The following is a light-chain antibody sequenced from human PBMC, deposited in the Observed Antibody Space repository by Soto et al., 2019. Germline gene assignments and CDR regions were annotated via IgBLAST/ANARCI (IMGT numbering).Light chain of an antibody. Sequence: EIVLTQSPGTLSLSAGEGATLSCRASQSVGSNFLAWYQHRAGRAPRLIIYGESRRATGIPDRFSGSGSGTDLNLTISRLETEDYAVYYCQKYGGSPPTFGQGTKVDIK. CDR3: QKYGGSPPT. CDR1: QSVGSNF. V-gene: IGKV3-20*01. J-gene: IGKJ1*01. CDR2: GES.